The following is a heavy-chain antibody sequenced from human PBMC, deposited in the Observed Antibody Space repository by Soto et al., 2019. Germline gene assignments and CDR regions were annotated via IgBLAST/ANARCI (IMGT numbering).Heavy chain of an antibody. J-gene: IGHJ4*02. V-gene: IGHV3-23*01. D-gene: IGHD6-25*01. Sequence: GGSLRLPCAASGFPFSSYAMSWVRQAPGKGLEWVSAISGSGGSTYYADSVKGRFTISRDNSKNTLYLQMNSLSAEDTAVYYCAKDFLSAGYFDYWGQGTLVTVSS. CDR2: ISGSGGST. CDR3: AKDFLSAGYFDY. CDR1: GFPFSSYA.